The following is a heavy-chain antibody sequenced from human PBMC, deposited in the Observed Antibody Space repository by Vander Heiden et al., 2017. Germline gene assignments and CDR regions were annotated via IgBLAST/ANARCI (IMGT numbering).Heavy chain of an antibody. J-gene: IGHJ4*02. CDR2: FDPEDGET. CDR3: ATSSDCTNGVCHGFDY. V-gene: IGHV1-24*01. D-gene: IGHD2-8*01. Sequence: QVQLVQSGAEAQKPGASVKVSCKVSGYTLTELSMHWVRRAPGKGLEWMGGFDPEDGETIYAQKFQGRVTMTEDTSTDTAYMELSSLRSEDTAVYYCATSSDCTNGVCHGFDYWGQGTLVTVSS. CDR1: GYTLTELS.